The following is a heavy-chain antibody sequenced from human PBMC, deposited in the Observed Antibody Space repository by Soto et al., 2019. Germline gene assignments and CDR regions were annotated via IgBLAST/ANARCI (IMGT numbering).Heavy chain of an antibody. CDR2: INSDTGYT. D-gene: IGHD3-10*01. Sequence: ASVKVSCKASGFTFSHHSIHWVRQAPGQRLEWMGWINSDTGYTKYSQKFQARLTITWDSSAKTAYMELSSLQSEDTAVYYCVRGKEAGVWFDPWGQGILVTVSS. J-gene: IGHJ5*02. CDR3: VRGKEAGVWFDP. CDR1: GFTFSHHS. V-gene: IGHV1-3*04.